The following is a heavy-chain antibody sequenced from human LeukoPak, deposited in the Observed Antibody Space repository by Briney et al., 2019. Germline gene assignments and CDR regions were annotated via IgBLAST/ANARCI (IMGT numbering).Heavy chain of an antibody. CDR3: AKRERWLQKSRGYFDY. CDR2: ISGSGGST. Sequence: GGSLRLSCAASGFTFSSYAMSWVRQAPGKGLEWVSAISGSGGSTYYADSVKGRFTISRDNSKNTLYLQMNSLRAEDTAVYYCAKRERWLQKSRGYFDYWGQGTLVTVSS. V-gene: IGHV3-23*01. D-gene: IGHD5-24*01. J-gene: IGHJ4*02. CDR1: GFTFSSYA.